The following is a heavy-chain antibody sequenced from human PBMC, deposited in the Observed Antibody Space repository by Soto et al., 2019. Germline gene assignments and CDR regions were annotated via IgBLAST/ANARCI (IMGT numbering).Heavy chain of an antibody. J-gene: IGHJ4*02. CDR1: GITFTTYG. D-gene: IGHD6-6*01. CDR3: AKEMYPRTVLDSSSPWGDY. Sequence: QVQLVQSGGGVIQPGKSLRLCCAASGITFTTYGMHWVRQTPGKGLEWVAVVSYDGSHKYYADSVKGRFTISRDDSKNTLYLQMNSLRVEDTAVYYCAKEMYPRTVLDSSSPWGDYWGQGTLVTVSS. CDR2: VSYDGSHK. V-gene: IGHV3-30*18.